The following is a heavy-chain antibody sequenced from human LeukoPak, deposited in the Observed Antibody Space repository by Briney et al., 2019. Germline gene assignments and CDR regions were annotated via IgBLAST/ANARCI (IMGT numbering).Heavy chain of an antibody. D-gene: IGHD2-15*01. Sequence: SETLSLTCTVPGGSISSYYWSWIRQPPGKGLEWIGYIYYSGSTNYNPSLKSRVTISVDTSKNQFSLKLSSVTAADTAVYYCARSVEGYCSGGSCYSYSYYMDVWGKGTTVTVSS. CDR3: ARSVEGYCSGGSCYSYSYYMDV. CDR1: GGSISSYY. J-gene: IGHJ6*03. V-gene: IGHV4-59*01. CDR2: IYYSGST.